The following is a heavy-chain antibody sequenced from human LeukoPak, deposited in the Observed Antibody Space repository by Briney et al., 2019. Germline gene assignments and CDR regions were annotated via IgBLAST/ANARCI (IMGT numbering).Heavy chain of an antibody. CDR2: IVPMVGTA. CDR3: APTSNFYDSSGPWGYFDL. J-gene: IGHJ2*01. D-gene: IGHD3-22*01. CDR1: GGTLSDYA. Sequence: SVKVSCKASGGTLSDYAINWVRQAPGQGLEWMGGIVPMVGTANYGQKFAGRVTIIADESTNTALMELSGLRSEDTAVYYCAPTSNFYDSSGPWGYFDLWGRGTLVTVSS. V-gene: IGHV1-69*01.